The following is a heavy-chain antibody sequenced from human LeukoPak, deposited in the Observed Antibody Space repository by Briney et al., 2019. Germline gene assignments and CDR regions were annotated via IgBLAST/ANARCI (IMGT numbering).Heavy chain of an antibody. CDR2: IYYSGST. V-gene: IGHV4-59*11. D-gene: IGHD3-3*01. J-gene: IGHJ5*02. CDR3: ARETWDYDFWSGYYRRWFDP. Sequence: PSETLSLTCTVSGGSISSHYWSWIRQPPGKGLEWIGYIYYSGSTNYNPSLKSRVTISVDTSKNQFSLKLSSVTAADTAVYYCARETWDYDFWSGYYRRWFDPWGQGTLVTVSS. CDR1: GGSISSHY.